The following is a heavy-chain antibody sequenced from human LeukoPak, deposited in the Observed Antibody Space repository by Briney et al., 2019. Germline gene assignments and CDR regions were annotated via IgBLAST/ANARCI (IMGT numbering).Heavy chain of an antibody. CDR3: TTGGDVY. V-gene: IGHV3-15*01. J-gene: IGHJ4*02. CDR1: GFTFTNAW. CDR2: IKSKNDDGTT. D-gene: IGHD2-21*02. Sequence: GGSLRLSCAASGFTFTNAWMTWVRQAPGKGLEWVGRIKSKNDDGTTDYAAPVRGRFTISRDDSKNMVFLQMNSLKTEDTAVYYCTTGGDVYWGQGTLVTVSS.